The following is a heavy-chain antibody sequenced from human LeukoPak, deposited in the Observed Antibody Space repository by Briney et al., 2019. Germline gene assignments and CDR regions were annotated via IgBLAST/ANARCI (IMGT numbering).Heavy chain of an antibody. Sequence: SQTLSLTCAVSGDSISSGDYSWSSIRQPSGKGLEWIGYIFHSGHSYYNPSLKSRVTISVDRSKNQFSLRLTSVTAADTAIYYCARELWFVNAPGSWLDPWGQGTQVTVSS. CDR1: GDSISSGDYS. D-gene: IGHD3-10*01. CDR3: ARELWFVNAPGSWLDP. CDR2: IFHSGHS. J-gene: IGHJ5*02. V-gene: IGHV4-30-2*01.